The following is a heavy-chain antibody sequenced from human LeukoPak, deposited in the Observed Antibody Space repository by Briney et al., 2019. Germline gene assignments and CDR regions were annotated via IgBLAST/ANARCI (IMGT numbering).Heavy chain of an antibody. CDR1: GFTFNNYE. Sequence: GGSLRLSCGASGFTFNNYEMNWVRQAPGKGLEWVSYISGSGRTKYYADSVKGQFTISRDNAKNSLYLQMNSLRVEDTAVYYCATVREPDGAFDIWGQGTMVAVSS. J-gene: IGHJ3*02. D-gene: IGHD1-14*01. CDR3: ATVREPDGAFDI. CDR2: ISGSGRTK. V-gene: IGHV3-48*03.